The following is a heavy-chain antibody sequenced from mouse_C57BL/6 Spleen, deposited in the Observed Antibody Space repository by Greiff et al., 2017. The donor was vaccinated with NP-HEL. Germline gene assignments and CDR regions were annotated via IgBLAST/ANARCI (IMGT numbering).Heavy chain of an antibody. Sequence: VQLQESGPELVKPGASVKISCKASGYAFSSSWMNWVKQRPGKGLEWIGRIYPGDGDTNYNGKFKGKATLTADKSSSTAYMQLSSLTSEDSAVYFCARHQAYWGQGTLVTVSA. V-gene: IGHV1-82*01. CDR2: IYPGDGDT. CDR1: GYAFSSSW. J-gene: IGHJ3*01. CDR3: ARHQAY.